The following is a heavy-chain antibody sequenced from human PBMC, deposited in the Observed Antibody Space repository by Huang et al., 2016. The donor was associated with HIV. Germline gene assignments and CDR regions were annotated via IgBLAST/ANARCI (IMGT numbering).Heavy chain of an antibody. Sequence: QVQLQESGPGLVKPSETLSLTCTVSGGSVRRQSWTWIRQPPGKGLEWIGTIFNIWSTNYTPSVQGRATRSVDTPKNQFTLLLNSVTAADTAVYYCAMERSFGNWASNWFDPGAREPWSPSPQ. V-gene: IGHV4-59*02. CDR2: IFNIWST. D-gene: IGHD3-16*01. J-gene: IGHJ5*02. CDR1: GGSVRRQS. CDR3: AMERSFGNWASNWFDP.